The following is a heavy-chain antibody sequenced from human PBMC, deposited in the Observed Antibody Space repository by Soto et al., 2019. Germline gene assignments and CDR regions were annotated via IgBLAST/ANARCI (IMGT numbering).Heavy chain of an antibody. CDR3: AKDRGFIDLFVY. D-gene: IGHD3-16*02. J-gene: IGHJ4*01. CDR1: GFAFSSYA. CDR2: ISGSTSGT. Sequence: EVQLLESGGGLVQPGGSLRLSCAASGFAFSSYAMSWVRPAPGYGLEWVSSISGSTSGTYYADAVKGRFTISRDNSNTTLYLPRHRLTAVGTAVYDCAKDRGFIDLFVYWRQGALVTVSS. V-gene: IGHV3-23*01.